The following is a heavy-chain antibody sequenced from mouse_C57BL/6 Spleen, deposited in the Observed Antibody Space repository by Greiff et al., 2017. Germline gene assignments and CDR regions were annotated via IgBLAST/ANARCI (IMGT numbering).Heavy chain of an antibody. J-gene: IGHJ3*01. Sequence: VQLQQPGAELVKPGAPVKLSCKASGYTFTSYWMQWVKQRPGQGLEWIGEIDPSDSYTNYKQKFKGKATLTVDTSSSTAYMQLSSLTSEDSAVYYCARLEGYDGAWFAYWGQGTLVTVSA. CDR1: GYTFTSYW. CDR3: ARLEGYDGAWFAY. D-gene: IGHD2-2*01. V-gene: IGHV1-50*01. CDR2: IDPSDSYT.